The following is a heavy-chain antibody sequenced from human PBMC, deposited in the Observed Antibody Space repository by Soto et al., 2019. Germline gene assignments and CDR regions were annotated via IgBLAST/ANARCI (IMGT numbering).Heavy chain of an antibody. V-gene: IGHV1-18*01. CDR2: ISAKNGDT. CDR1: GYAFTTYG. CDR3: ARATNPYDSSAYSDY. Sequence: QVQLVQSGAEVKKPGASVKVSCKASGYAFTTYGITWVRQVPGQGLEWMGCISAKNGDTNYAQMLQGRVTMITDTSTNTAYMELRSLRSDDTAVYYCARATNPYDSSAYSDYWGQGTLVTVSS. J-gene: IGHJ4*02. D-gene: IGHD3-22*01.